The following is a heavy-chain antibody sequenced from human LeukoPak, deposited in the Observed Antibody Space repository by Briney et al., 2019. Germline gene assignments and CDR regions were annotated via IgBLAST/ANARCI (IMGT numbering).Heavy chain of an antibody. CDR2: MNPNSGHT. CDR1: GYTFTSYD. Sequence: ASVKVSCKASGYTFTSYDINWVRQATGQGLEWMGWMNPNSGHTGYAQKFQGRVTMTRNTSIITAYMELSSLRSEDKAVYYCARSFGVDNWFDPWGQGTLVTVSS. J-gene: IGHJ5*02. D-gene: IGHD3-3*01. CDR3: ARSFGVDNWFDP. V-gene: IGHV1-8*01.